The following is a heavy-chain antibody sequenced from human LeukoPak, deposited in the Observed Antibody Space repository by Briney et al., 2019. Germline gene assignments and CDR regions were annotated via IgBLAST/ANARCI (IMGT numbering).Heavy chain of an antibody. CDR2: IYPGDSDT. V-gene: IGHV5-51*01. CDR3: AASASGYFDAFDT. Sequence: GESLKISCKGSGYTFTKQWIGWVRQMPGKGLEWLGSIYPGDSDTRYSPSFQGEVTISADKSINTAYLQWGSLKASDGAMYYCAASASGYFDAFDTWGQGTLVTVSS. J-gene: IGHJ5*02. D-gene: IGHD3-9*01. CDR1: GYTFTKQW.